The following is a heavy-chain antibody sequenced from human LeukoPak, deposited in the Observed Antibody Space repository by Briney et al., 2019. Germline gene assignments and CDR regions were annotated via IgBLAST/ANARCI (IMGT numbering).Heavy chain of an antibody. CDR2: IIPIFGTA. V-gene: IGHV1-69*01. D-gene: IGHD4-17*01. Sequence: ASVKVSCKASGGTFSSYAISWVRQAPGQGLEWMGGIIPIFGTANYAQKFQGRVTITADESTSTAYMELSSLRSEDTAVYYCVAGFGDMTTVTGGYYYYYMDVWGKGTTVTISS. CDR3: VAGFGDMTTVTGGYYYYYMDV. CDR1: GGTFSSYA. J-gene: IGHJ6*03.